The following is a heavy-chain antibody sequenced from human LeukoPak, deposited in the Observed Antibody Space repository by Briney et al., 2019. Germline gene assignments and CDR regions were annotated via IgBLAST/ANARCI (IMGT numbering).Heavy chain of an antibody. D-gene: IGHD3-9*01. CDR1: GGSISSYY. J-gene: IGHJ3*02. V-gene: IGHV4-59*08. CDR3: ARLTERDAFDI. CDR2: IYYSGST. Sequence: SETLSLTCTVSGGSISSYYWSWIRQPPGKGLEWIGYIYYSGSTNYNPSLKSRVTISVDTSKNQFSLKLSSVTAADTAVYYCARLTERDAFDIWGQGTMVTVSS.